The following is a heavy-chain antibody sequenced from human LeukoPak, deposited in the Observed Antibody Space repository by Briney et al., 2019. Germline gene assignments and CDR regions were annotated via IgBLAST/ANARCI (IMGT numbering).Heavy chain of an antibody. J-gene: IGHJ5*02. D-gene: IGHD3-22*01. CDR2: INPNSGGT. V-gene: IGHV1-2*02. Sequence: GASVKVSCKASGYTFTGYYMHWVRQAPGQGLEWMGWINPNSGGTNYAQKFQGRVTMTRDTSISTAYMELSRLRSDDTAVYYCARGYYYDSSGYYPRINWFDPWGQGTLVTVSS. CDR1: GYTFTGYY. CDR3: ARGYYYDSSGYYPRINWFDP.